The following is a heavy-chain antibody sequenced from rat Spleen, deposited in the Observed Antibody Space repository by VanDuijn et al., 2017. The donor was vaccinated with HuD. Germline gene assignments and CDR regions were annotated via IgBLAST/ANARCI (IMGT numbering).Heavy chain of an antibody. CDR3: ARSDFSSPYYFDY. Sequence: QVQLKESGPGLVQPSQTLSLICTVSGFSLISYAVSWVRQPPGKGLEWMGGIWGDGSTNYNSALKSRLSISRDTSKSQVYLKMNNLQTEDTAMYFCARSDFSSPYYFDYWGQGVVVTVSS. D-gene: IGHD1-2*01. CDR2: IWGDGST. J-gene: IGHJ2*01. V-gene: IGHV2-6*01. CDR1: GFSLISYA.